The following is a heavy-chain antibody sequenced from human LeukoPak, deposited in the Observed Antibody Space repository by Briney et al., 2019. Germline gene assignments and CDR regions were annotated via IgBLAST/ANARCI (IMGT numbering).Heavy chain of an antibody. D-gene: IGHD6-13*01. J-gene: IGHJ4*02. V-gene: IGHV4-4*07. CDR1: GGSISSYY. CDR2: IYSTGST. Sequence: SETLSLTCTVSGGSISSYYWSWIRQPAGKGLEWIGRIYSTGSTNYNPSLKSRVTMSVDTSKNQFSLRLRSVTAADTAVYYCARQIASAGTAAFYFWGQGALVTVSS. CDR3: ARQIASAGTAAFYF.